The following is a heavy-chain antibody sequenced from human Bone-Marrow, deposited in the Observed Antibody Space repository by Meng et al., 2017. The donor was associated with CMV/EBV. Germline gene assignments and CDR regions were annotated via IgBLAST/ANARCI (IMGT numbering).Heavy chain of an antibody. CDR3: ASTAARPFYYYYYYGMDV. D-gene: IGHD6-6*01. CDR2: ISSSGSTI. V-gene: IGHV3-48*04. J-gene: IGHJ6*02. Sequence: GGSLRLSCAASGFAFGRDWMHWVRQAPGKGLEWVSYISSSGSTIYYADSVKGRFTISRDNAKNSLYLQMNSLRAEDTAVYYCASTAARPFYYYYYYGMDVWGQGTTVTVSS. CDR1: GFAFGRDW.